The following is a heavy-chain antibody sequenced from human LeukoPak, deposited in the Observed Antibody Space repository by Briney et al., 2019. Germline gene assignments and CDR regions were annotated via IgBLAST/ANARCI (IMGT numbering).Heavy chain of an antibody. D-gene: IGHD4-17*01. J-gene: IGHJ5*02. V-gene: IGHV3-23*01. CDR3: ARLVVCEDYYDYWRWFDP. CDR1: GFSFSDYA. CDR2: FSGSSGNT. Sequence: GGSLRLSCAASGFSFSDYAMSWVRQAPGKGLEWVSTFSGSSGNTYYADSFKGRFTISSDNSKNTLYLQMNSLRAEDTAVYHCARLVVCEDYYDYWRWFDPWGQGTLVTVSS.